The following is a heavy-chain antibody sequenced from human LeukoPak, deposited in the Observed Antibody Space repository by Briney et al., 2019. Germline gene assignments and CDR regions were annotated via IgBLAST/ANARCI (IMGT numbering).Heavy chain of an antibody. D-gene: IGHD3-3*01. J-gene: IGHJ4*02. V-gene: IGHV3-21*01. CDR2: ISSSSSYI. Sequence: NPGGSLRLSCAASGFTFSDYSMNWVRQAPGKGLEWVSSISSSSSYIYYADSMKGRFTISRDNAKNSLYLQMNSLRAEDTAVYYCARDGDFWSGYYTDFDYWGQGTLVTVSS. CDR3: ARDGDFWSGYYTDFDY. CDR1: GFTFSDYS.